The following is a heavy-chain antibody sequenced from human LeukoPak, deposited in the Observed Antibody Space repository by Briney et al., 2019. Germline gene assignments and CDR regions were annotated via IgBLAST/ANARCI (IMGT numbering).Heavy chain of an antibody. CDR2: IITIFGTA. CDR3: ASDVVVVPAAIVG. CDR1: GGTFSSYA. Sequence: SVKVSCKASGGTFSSYAISWVRQAPGQGVEWMGGIITIFGTANYAQKFQGRGTINAEEYTSTAYMELSSLRSEDTAVYYCASDVVVVPAAIVGWGQGTLVTVSS. J-gene: IGHJ4*02. D-gene: IGHD2-2*01. V-gene: IGHV1-69*13.